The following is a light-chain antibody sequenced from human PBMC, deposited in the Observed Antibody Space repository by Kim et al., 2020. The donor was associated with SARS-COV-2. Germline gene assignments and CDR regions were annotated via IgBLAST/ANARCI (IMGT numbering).Light chain of an antibody. CDR3: QQYKSPTWT. J-gene: IGKJ1*01. CDR2: KTS. V-gene: IGKV1-5*03. Sequence: ASEGDRVNITCRASQYISSWVAWYRQKPGKAPNLLIYKTSTLQNGFPSRFSGDGSGTEFTHTIDSLQPDDFATYFCQQYKSPTWTFGQRTKVDIK. CDR1: QYISSW.